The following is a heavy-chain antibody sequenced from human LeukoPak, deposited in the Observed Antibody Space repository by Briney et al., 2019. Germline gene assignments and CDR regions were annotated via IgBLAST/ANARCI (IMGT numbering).Heavy chain of an antibody. CDR1: GFTFSNYG. V-gene: IGHV3-30*02. CDR3: ARCDFWSGYYSFDY. CDR2: IRSDGNKK. Sequence: QPGGSLRLSCAASGFTFSNYGMHWVRQAPGKGLEWVAFIRSDGNKKYYADSVKGRFTISGDNAKNSLYLQMNSLRAEDTAVYYCARCDFWSGYYSFDYWGQGTLVTVSS. J-gene: IGHJ4*02. D-gene: IGHD3-3*01.